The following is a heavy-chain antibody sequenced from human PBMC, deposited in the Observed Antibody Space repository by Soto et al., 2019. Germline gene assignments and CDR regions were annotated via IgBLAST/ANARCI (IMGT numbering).Heavy chain of an antibody. CDR3: ARHVGFYWYFDL. CDR1: GFTVSSSY. V-gene: IGHV3-66*04. Sequence: PGGSLRLSCAASGFTVSSSYMSWVRQAPGKGLEWVSAIYSGGNTYYADSVKGRFTISRDNSKDTLYLQMNSLRAEDTAMYYCARHVGFYWYFDLWGRGTLVTVSS. J-gene: IGHJ2*01. CDR2: IYSGGNT. D-gene: IGHD1-26*01.